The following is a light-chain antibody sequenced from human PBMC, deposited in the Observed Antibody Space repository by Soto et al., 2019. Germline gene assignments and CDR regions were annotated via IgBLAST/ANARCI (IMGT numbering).Light chain of an antibody. CDR1: QSISSW. J-gene: IGKJ2*01. CDR2: KAS. V-gene: IGKV1-5*03. Sequence: DIQMTQSPSTLSASVGDRVTITCRASQSISSWLAWYQQKPGKAPKVLISKASTLQSGVPSRFSGSRSATEFTLTVSSLQPDDFATYYCQQYHSYPYTFVQATKLEIE. CDR3: QQYHSYPYT.